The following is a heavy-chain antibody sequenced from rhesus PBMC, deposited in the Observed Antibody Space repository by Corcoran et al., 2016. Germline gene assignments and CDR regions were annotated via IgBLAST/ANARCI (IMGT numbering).Heavy chain of an antibody. D-gene: IGHD6-25*01. CDR1: GYTFTDYY. V-gene: IGHV1-111*02. CDR2: VDPEDGEA. J-gene: IGHJ4*01. Sequence: EVQLVQSGAEVKKPGASVKISCKASGYTFTDYYLHWVRPAPGKGLEWMGRVDPEDGEAIHAQKFQDRVTSNADTSTDTAYMELSSLRSEDTAVYYCATLLPGYSGSQIDYWGQGVLVTVSA. CDR3: ATLLPGYSGSQIDY.